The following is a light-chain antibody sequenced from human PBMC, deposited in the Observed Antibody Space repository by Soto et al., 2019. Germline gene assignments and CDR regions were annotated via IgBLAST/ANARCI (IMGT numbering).Light chain of an antibody. CDR2: TAS. Sequence: DIQMNQSPSSVSASVGDRVTITCRASQGISSWLAWYQQKPGKAPNLLIYTASSLHSGVPSRFSGSGSGKDFTLTISILQPEDSATYHWQQANSFPVTFGGGTKVEI. J-gene: IGKJ4*01. CDR1: QGISSW. V-gene: IGKV1-12*01. CDR3: QQANSFPVT.